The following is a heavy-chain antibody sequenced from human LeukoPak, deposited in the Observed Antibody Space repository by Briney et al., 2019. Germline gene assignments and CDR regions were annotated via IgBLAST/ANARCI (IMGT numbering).Heavy chain of an antibody. CDR1: GGSFSGYY. J-gene: IGHJ4*02. CDR2: INHSGST. D-gene: IGHD6-13*01. CDR3: ARGFSSSWYGDFDY. V-gene: IGHV4-34*01. Sequence: SETLSLTCAVYGGSFSGYYWSWIRQPPGKGLEWIGEINHSGSTNYNPSLKSRVTISVDTSKNQFSLKLSSVTAADTAVYYCARGFSSSWYGDFDYWGQGTLVTVSS.